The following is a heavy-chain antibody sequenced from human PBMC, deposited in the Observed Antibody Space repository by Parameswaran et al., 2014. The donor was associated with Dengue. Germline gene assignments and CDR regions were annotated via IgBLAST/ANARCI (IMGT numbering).Heavy chain of an antibody. V-gene: IGHV2-70*11. J-gene: IGHJ4*02. CDR3: ARIRTDYYDSSAYYPVLDY. D-gene: IGHD3-22*01. CDR2: IDWDDDK. Sequence: VRQAPGKALEWLARIDWDDDKYYSTSLKTRLTISKDTSKNQVVLIMTNMDPVDTATYYCARIRTDYYDSSAYYPVLDYWGQGTLVTVSS.